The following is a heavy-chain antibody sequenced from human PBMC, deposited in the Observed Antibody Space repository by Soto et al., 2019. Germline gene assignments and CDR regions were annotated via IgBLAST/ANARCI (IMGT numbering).Heavy chain of an antibody. CDR1: GFTFSSYE. CDR3: ARDGHDFWIGKGGMDV. D-gene: IGHD3-3*01. Sequence: EVQLVESGGGLVQPGGSLRLSCAASGFTFSSYEMNWVRQAPGKGLEWVSYISSSGSTIYYADSVKGRFTISRDNAKNSLYLHMNSLRAEDTAVYYCARDGHDFWIGKGGMDVWGQGTTVPVSS. J-gene: IGHJ6*02. V-gene: IGHV3-48*03. CDR2: ISSSGSTI.